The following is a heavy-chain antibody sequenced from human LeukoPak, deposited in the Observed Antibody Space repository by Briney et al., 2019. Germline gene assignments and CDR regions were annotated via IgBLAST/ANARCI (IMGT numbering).Heavy chain of an antibody. Sequence: GGSLRLSCAASGSTFNNYAMSWVRQAPGKGLEWLSTVSSNGGSTYYADSVKGRFTISRDNSKNTLSLQMNSLRAEDTAVYYCAKVGSVVIPATAGGHYWGQGTLVTVSS. J-gene: IGHJ4*02. CDR3: AKVGSVVIPATAGGHY. CDR1: GSTFNNYA. V-gene: IGHV3-23*01. D-gene: IGHD2-2*01. CDR2: VSSNGGST.